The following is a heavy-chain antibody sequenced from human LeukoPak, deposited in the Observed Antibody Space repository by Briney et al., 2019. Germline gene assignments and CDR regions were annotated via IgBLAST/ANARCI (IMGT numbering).Heavy chain of an antibody. Sequence: PSETLSLTCTVSGGSISSYYWSWIRQPPGMGLEWIGYIYYSGSTNYNPFLKSRVTISVDTSKNQFSLKLSSVTAADTAVYYCARVRGGSIAAAGTHYYGMDVWGQGTTVTVSS. CDR3: ARVRGGSIAAAGTHYYGMDV. CDR1: GGSISSYY. J-gene: IGHJ6*02. D-gene: IGHD6-13*01. CDR2: IYYSGST. V-gene: IGHV4-59*08.